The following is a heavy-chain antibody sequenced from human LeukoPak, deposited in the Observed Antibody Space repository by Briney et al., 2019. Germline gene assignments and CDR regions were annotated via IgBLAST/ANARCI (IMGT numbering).Heavy chain of an antibody. CDR2: INPSTGGT. CDR3: TREVPLY. CDR1: GYTFTAYY. V-gene: IGHV1-2*06. Sequence: RAPVKVSCKASGYTFTAYYMHWVRQAPGQGLEWMGRINPSTGGTNYAQKFQGRVTMTRDTSISTAYMELSWLRSDDTAVYYCTREVPLYWGQGTLVTVSS. J-gene: IGHJ4*02.